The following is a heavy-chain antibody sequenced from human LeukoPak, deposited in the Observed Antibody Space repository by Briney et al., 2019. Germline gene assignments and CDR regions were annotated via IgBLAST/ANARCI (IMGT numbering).Heavy chain of an antibody. D-gene: IGHD5-12*01. CDR1: GGSISSSSYY. CDR3: ARDLSGYSGYGT. Sequence: PSETLSLTCTVSGGSISSSSYYWGWIRQPPGKGLEWIGSIYYSGSTYYNPSLKSRVTISVDTSKNQFSLKLSSVTAADTAVYYCARDLSGYSGYGTWGQGTLVTVSS. CDR2: IYYSGST. V-gene: IGHV4-39*07. J-gene: IGHJ5*02.